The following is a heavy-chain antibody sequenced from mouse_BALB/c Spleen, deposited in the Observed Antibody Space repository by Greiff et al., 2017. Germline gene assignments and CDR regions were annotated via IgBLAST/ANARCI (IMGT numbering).Heavy chain of an antibody. CDR3: ARSTIYDGSPY. CDR2: ILPGSGST. V-gene: IGHV1-9*01. Sequence: QVQLQQSGAELMKPGASVKISCKATGYTFSSYWIEWVKQRPGHGLEWIGEILPGSGSTNYNEKFKGKATFTADTSSNTAYMQLSSLTSEDSAVYYCARSTIYDGSPYWGQGTTLTVSS. D-gene: IGHD2-3*01. J-gene: IGHJ2*01. CDR1: GYTFSSYW.